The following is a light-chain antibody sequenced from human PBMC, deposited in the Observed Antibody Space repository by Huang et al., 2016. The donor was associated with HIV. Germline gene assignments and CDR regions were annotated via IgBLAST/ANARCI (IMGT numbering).Light chain of an antibody. V-gene: IGKV1-39*01. CDR3: QQSYFTPLT. CDR1: QTITTD. Sequence: DIQMTQSPSSLSASVGDRVTITCRASQTITTDLSWYQQKTWKAPKRLIYGASSLQSGVPSRFSGSGSGTDFTLTISSLQPEDVATYYCQQSYFTPLTFGGGTRLEIK. J-gene: IGKJ4*01. CDR2: GAS.